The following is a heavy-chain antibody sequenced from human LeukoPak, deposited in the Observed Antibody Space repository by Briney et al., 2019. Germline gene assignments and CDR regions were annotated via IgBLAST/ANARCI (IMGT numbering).Heavy chain of an antibody. D-gene: IGHD3-22*01. V-gene: IGHV3-48*01. Sequence: PGGSLRLSCAASGLTFSSYSMNWVRQAPGKGLEWVPYISSSSSTIYYADSVKGRFTISRDNAKNSLYLQMNSLRAEDTAVYYCARDQYYYDSSGYLPDYWGQGTLVTVSS. J-gene: IGHJ4*02. CDR2: ISSSSSTI. CDR1: GLTFSSYS. CDR3: ARDQYYYDSSGYLPDY.